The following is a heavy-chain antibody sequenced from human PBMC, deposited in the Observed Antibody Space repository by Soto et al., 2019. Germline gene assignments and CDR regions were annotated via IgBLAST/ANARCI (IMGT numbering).Heavy chain of an antibody. D-gene: IGHD3-16*01. V-gene: IGHV4-59*08. Sequence: QVQLQESGPGLVKPSETLSLTCTVSGGSISSYYWSWIRQPPGKGLEWIGYIYYSGSTNYNPSLKSRVTISVDTSKTQCSLKLSSVTAADTAVYYCARRSMILGGYYFDYWGQGTLVTVSS. CDR2: IYYSGST. CDR1: GGSISSYY. J-gene: IGHJ4*02. CDR3: ARRSMILGGYYFDY.